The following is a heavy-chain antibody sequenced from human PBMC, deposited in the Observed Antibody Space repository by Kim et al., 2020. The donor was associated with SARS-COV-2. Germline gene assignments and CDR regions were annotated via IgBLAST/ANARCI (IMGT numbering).Heavy chain of an antibody. CDR2: ISSNGGST. CDR1: GFTFSSYA. Sequence: GGSLRLSCSASGFTFSSYAMHWVRQAPGKGLEYVSAISSNGGSTYYADSVKGRFTISRDNSKNTLYLQMSSLRAEDTAVYYCVKVRRRYYYGMDVWGQGTTVTVSS. J-gene: IGHJ6*02. V-gene: IGHV3-64D*09. CDR3: VKVRRRYYYGMDV.